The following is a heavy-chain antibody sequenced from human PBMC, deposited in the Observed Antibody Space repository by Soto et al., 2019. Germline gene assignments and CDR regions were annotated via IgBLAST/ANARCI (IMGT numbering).Heavy chain of an antibody. V-gene: IGHV4-39*01. J-gene: IGHJ4*02. CDR1: GGSISSYY. CDR3: ARRWGYSFDY. CDR2: IYYSGST. Sequence: QLQLQESGPGLVKPSETLSLTCTVSGGSISSYYWGWIRRPPGKGLEWIGSIYYSGSTYYNPSLKSRVTISVDTSKNQFSLKLSYVTAADTAVYYCARRWGYSFDYWGQGTLVTVSS. D-gene: IGHD7-27*01.